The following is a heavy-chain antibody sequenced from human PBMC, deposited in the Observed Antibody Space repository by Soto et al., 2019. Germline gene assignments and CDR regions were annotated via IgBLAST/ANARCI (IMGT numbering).Heavy chain of an antibody. V-gene: IGHV3-74*01. D-gene: IGHD1-7*01. J-gene: IGHJ4*02. Sequence: EVQLVESGGGLVQPGGSLRLSCAASGFTFTHYRIHWVRQAPGKGLVWVSRVNGDGSSTNYADSVKGRFTISRDNARNTVYLQMNSLRAEDTAVYYCARAGDWNYVYDFWGQGALGTVSS. CDR3: ARAGDWNYVYDF. CDR2: VNGDGSST. CDR1: GFTFTHYR.